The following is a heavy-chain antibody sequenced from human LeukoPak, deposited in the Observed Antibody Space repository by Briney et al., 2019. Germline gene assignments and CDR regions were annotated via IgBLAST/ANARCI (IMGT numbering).Heavy chain of an antibody. V-gene: IGHV3-21*01. CDR2: ISSSSSYI. Sequence: GGSLRLSCAASGFTFSSYSMNWVRQAPGKGLEWVSSISSSSSYIYYADSVKGRFTISRDNAKNSPYLQMNSLRAEDTAVYYCAREPDTAMFDYWGQGTLVTVSS. CDR1: GFTFSSYS. D-gene: IGHD5-18*01. CDR3: AREPDTAMFDY. J-gene: IGHJ4*02.